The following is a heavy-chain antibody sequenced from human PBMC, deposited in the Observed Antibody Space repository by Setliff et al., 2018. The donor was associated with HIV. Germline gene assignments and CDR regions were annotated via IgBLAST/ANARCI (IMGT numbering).Heavy chain of an antibody. V-gene: IGHV4-61*09. CDR2: IYTSGNT. Sequence: SETLSLTCTVSGGSISSGSYSWSWIRQPAGKGLEWIGHIYTSGNTNYNPSLKSRVTISVDTSKDQFSLKVRSVTAADTAVYYCAKSCRWELLRWGWFDPWGQGTLVTVSS. D-gene: IGHD1-26*01. CDR3: AKSCRWELLRWGWFDP. CDR1: GGSISSGSYS. J-gene: IGHJ5*02.